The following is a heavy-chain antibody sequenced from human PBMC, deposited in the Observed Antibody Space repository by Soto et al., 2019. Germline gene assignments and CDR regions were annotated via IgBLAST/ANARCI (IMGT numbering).Heavy chain of an antibody. Sequence: PSQTLSLTCAISGDSVSSYSVVWNWIRQSPSGGLEWLGRTYYRSKWYSEYAISVQSRITVNADTSKNQVSLQLDSVTPDDTAVYFYSRVIRRNLLDFWGRGTLVTVSS. J-gene: IGHJ5*01. V-gene: IGHV6-1*01. CDR1: GDSVSSYSVV. CDR3: SRVIRRNLLDF. CDR2: TYYRSKWYS.